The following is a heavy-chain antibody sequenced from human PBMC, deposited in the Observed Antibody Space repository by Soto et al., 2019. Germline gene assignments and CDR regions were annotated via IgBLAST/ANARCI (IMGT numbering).Heavy chain of an antibody. CDR1: GFTFTSYA. Sequence: EVQLLESGGGLVQPGGSLSLSCSASGFTFTSYAMSWVRQAPGKGLEWVSGISGSGGDTKSADSVQGRFTISRDNFKNMLYLQMDRLGAEDTAAYYCAKHESWTLYNTGLDSWGQGTLVTVSS. CDR3: AKHESWTLYNTGLDS. D-gene: IGHD3-3*01. V-gene: IGHV3-23*01. CDR2: ISGSGGDT. J-gene: IGHJ4*02.